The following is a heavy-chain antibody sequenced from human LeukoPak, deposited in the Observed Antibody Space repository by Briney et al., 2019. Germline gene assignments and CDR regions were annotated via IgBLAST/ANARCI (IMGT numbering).Heavy chain of an antibody. D-gene: IGHD3-3*01. Sequence: GASVKVSCKASGYTFTGYYMHWVRQAPGQGLEWMGWINPNSGGTNYAQKFQGRVTMTRDTSISTAYMELSRLRSDDTAVYYCARDYDFWSGDAFDIWGQGTMVTVSS. V-gene: IGHV1-2*02. CDR2: INPNSGGT. CDR3: ARDYDFWSGDAFDI. CDR1: GYTFTGYY. J-gene: IGHJ3*02.